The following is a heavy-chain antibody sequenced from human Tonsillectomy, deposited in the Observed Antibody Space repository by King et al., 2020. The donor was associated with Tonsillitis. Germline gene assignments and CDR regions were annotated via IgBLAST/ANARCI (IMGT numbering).Heavy chain of an antibody. V-gene: IGHV7-4-1*02. J-gene: IGHJ5*02. CDR1: GYTFTSYA. CDR3: ARDRSYYASGSFHHPYNWFDP. D-gene: IGHD3-10*01. CDR2: INTNTGNP. Sequence: VQLVESGSELKKPGASVKVSCKASGYTFTSYAMNWVRQAPGQGLEWMGWINTNTGNPTYAQGFTGRFVFSLDTSVSTAYLQISSLKAEDTAVYYCARDRSYYASGSFHHPYNWFDPWGQGTLVTVSS.